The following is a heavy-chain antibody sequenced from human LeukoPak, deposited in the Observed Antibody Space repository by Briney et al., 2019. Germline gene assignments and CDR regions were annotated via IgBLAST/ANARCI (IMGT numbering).Heavy chain of an antibody. D-gene: IGHD6-13*01. V-gene: IGHV4-34*01. CDR3: ARDVGGAAAELFDY. Sequence: PSETLSLTFSVYAGSFSSYYCGWIRPPPGKGLEWIVEINHSGSTNYNPSLKSRVTISVDTSKNQLSLKLSSVTAADTAVYYCARDVGGAAAELFDYWGQGTLVTVSS. CDR2: INHSGST. J-gene: IGHJ4*02. CDR1: AGSFSSYY.